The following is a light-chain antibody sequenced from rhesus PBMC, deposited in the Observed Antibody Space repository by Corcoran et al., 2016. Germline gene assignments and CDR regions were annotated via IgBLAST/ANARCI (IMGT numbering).Light chain of an antibody. V-gene: IGKV3-31*01. CDR3: QETSNLWT. CDR1: QSVSSY. J-gene: IGKJ1*01. Sequence: EIVMTQSPATLSLSPGETATISCRTSQSVSSYLAWYQQKPGQSPRLLIYGASSRATGIPDSFSGSGSGTDFTLTISSLEPEYFAVYYCQETSNLWTFGQGTKVEIK. CDR2: GAS.